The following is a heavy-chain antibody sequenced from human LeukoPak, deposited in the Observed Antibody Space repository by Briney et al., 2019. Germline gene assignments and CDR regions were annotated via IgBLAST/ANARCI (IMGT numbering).Heavy chain of an antibody. CDR3: AKEDMVRGVFGIQGAFDI. V-gene: IGHV4-39*07. CDR1: GGSISSSSYY. CDR2: IYYSGST. Sequence: SETLSLTCTVSGGSISSSSYYWGWIRQPPGKGLEWIGSIYYSGSTYYNPSLKSRVTISVDTSKNQFSLKLSSVTAADTAVYYCAKEDMVRGVFGIQGAFDIWGQGTMVTVSS. J-gene: IGHJ3*02. D-gene: IGHD3-10*01.